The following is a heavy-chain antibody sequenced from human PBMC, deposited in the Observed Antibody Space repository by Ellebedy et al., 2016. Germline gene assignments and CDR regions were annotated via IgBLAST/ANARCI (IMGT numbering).Heavy chain of an antibody. V-gene: IGHV4-31*03. CDR1: GGSVSSSNYY. CDR2: INNNGRT. D-gene: IGHD5-12*01. J-gene: IGHJ5*02. Sequence: SETLSLTXTISGGSVSSSNYYWSWIRQHPGKGLEWIGYINNNGRTYYNLSLRSRVTISVDTSKSQFSLRLSSVTAADTAVYYCARAFIGYDGYDPTSRGANWFDPWGQGTLVTVSS. CDR3: ARAFIGYDGYDPTSRGANWFDP.